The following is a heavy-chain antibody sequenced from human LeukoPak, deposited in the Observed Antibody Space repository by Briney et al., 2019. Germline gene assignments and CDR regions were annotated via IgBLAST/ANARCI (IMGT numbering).Heavy chain of an antibody. Sequence: PVGSLRLYCEASGFTFSNAWMSWVRQAPGKGLEWVGRIKSKTDGGTTDYAAPVKGRFTISRDDSKNTLYLQINSLRAEDTAVYYCAKGDYAGSGYWSDYWGKGTLVTVSS. CDR2: IKSKTDGGTT. CDR3: AKGDYAGSGYWSDY. J-gene: IGHJ4*02. D-gene: IGHD3-22*01. V-gene: IGHV3-15*01. CDR1: GFTFSNAW.